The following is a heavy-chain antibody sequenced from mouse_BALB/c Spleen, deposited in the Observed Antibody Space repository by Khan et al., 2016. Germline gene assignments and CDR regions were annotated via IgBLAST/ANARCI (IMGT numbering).Heavy chain of an antibody. V-gene: IGHV5-4*02. CDR2: ISDGGAYT. D-gene: IGHD1-1*02. J-gene: IGHJ1*01. CDR1: GFTFSDYY. Sequence: VELVESGGGLVKPGGSLKLSCAASGFTFSDYYTYWVRQTPEKRLEWVATISDGGAYTYYPDSVKGRFTISRDNAKNNLYLQMSSLKSEDTAMYYCARTYGNYGYFDVWGAGTTVTVSS. CDR3: ARTYGNYGYFDV.